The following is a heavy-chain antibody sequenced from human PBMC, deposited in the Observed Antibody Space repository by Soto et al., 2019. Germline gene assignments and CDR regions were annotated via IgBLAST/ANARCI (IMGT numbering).Heavy chain of an antibody. CDR3: ARRMITFGGVIANYYYYYMDV. Sequence: SETLSLTCTVSGGSISSYYLSWIRQPPGKGLEWIGYIYYSGSTNYNPSLKSRVTISVDTSKNQFSLKLSSVTAADTAVYYCARRMITFGGVIANYYYYYMDVWGKGTTVTVSS. J-gene: IGHJ6*03. D-gene: IGHD3-16*02. CDR1: GGSISSYY. CDR2: IYYSGST. V-gene: IGHV4-59*08.